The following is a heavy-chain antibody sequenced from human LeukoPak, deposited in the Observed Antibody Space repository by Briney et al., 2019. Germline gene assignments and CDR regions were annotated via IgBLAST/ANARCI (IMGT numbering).Heavy chain of an antibody. CDR3: ARWQEHYDSRYFDL. J-gene: IGHJ2*01. CDR1: GYTLTELS. Sequence: ASVKVSCKVSGYTLTELSMHWVRQAPGKGLEWMGGFDPEDGETIYAQKFQGRVTMTRDTSTSTVYMELSSLRSEDTAVYYCARWQEHYDSRYFDLWGRGTLVTVSS. D-gene: IGHD3-22*01. V-gene: IGHV1-24*01. CDR2: FDPEDGET.